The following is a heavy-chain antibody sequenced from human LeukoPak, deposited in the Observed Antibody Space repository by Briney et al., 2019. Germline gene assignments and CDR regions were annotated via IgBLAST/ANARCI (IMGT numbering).Heavy chain of an antibody. Sequence: QAGGSLRLSCAASGFTFSSYWMHWVRQAPGKGLVWVSRINTDGSSTSYADSVKGRFTISRDNAKNTLYLQMNSLRAEDTAVYYCARDWPPREATPSYYYYYYMDVWGKGTTVTVSS. D-gene: IGHD5-12*01. J-gene: IGHJ6*03. CDR1: GFTFSSYW. CDR3: ARDWPPREATPSYYYYYYMDV. V-gene: IGHV3-74*01. CDR2: INTDGSST.